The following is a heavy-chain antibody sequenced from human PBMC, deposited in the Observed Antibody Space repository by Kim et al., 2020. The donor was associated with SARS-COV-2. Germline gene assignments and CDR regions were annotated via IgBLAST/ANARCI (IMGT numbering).Heavy chain of an antibody. V-gene: IGHV4-30-4*01. Sequence: SETLSLTCTVSGGPVSSVEDYWSWIRQPPGKGMEWLRYIFYSGITYYNPSLKSRVIISVDTAKNQFSLKLNSVTAAGTAGYYCARESFGSGKYAFDMGGQRTMVPVSA. D-gene: IGHD3-10*01. CDR1: GGPVSSVEDY. J-gene: IGHJ3*02. CDR3: ARESFGSGKYAFDM. CDR2: IFYSGIT.